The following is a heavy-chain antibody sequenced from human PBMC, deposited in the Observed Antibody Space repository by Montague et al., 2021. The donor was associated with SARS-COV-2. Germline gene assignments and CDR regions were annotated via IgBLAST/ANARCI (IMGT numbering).Heavy chain of an antibody. Sequence: SDTLSLTCTVSGGSISSSSYYWGWIRQPPGKGLEWIGSIYYSGSTYYNSSLKSRVTISVDTSKNQFSLKLSSVTAADTAVYYCARQGDQLLLEYWFDPWGQGTLVTVSS. D-gene: IGHD2-2*01. V-gene: IGHV4-39*01. CDR2: IYYSGST. CDR1: GGSISSSSYY. CDR3: ARQGDQLLLEYWFDP. J-gene: IGHJ5*02.